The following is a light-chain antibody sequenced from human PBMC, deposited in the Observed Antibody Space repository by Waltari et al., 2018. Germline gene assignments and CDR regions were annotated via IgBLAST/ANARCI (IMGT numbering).Light chain of an antibody. CDR1: QNINSW. CDR3: QHYDHDPS. Sequence: DIQMTQSPSTLSASVGDTVTITCRASQNINSWLAWYQQKPGKAPALLICKASNLQSGVPSRFSGSGSGTEFTLTITRLQPDDFATYFCQHYDHDPSFGGGTKVEI. J-gene: IGKJ4*01. CDR2: KAS. V-gene: IGKV1-5*03.